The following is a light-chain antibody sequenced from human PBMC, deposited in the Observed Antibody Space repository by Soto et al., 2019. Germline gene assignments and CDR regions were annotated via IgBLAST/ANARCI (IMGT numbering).Light chain of an antibody. Sequence: EIVLTQSPATLSLSPGERATLSCRASQSVSSNYLAWYQQKPGQAPRLLIYDASTRATGIPDRFSGSGSGTYFTLTIIRLEPEDFALYYCQQYGSSPPYSFGQGTKLEIK. CDR3: QQYGSSPPYS. J-gene: IGKJ2*03. CDR1: QSVSSNY. CDR2: DAS. V-gene: IGKV3-20*01.